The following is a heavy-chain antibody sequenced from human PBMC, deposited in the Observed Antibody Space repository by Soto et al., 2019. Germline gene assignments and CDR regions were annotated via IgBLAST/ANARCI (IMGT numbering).Heavy chain of an antibody. J-gene: IGHJ4*02. CDR3: ARDVPTVTTGGPDY. CDR1: GYTFTSYG. CDR2: ISAYNGNT. Sequence: QVQLVQSGVEVEKPGASVNVSCKASGYTFTSYGVSWVRQAPGQGLEWMGWISAYNGNTNYAQKFQGRVTMTTDTSTSTAYMELRSLRSDDTAVYYCARDVPTVTTGGPDYWGQGTLVTVSS. D-gene: IGHD4-17*01. V-gene: IGHV1-18*01.